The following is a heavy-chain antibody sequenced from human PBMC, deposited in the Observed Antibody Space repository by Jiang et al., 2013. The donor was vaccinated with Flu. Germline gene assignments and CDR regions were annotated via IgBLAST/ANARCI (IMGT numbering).Heavy chain of an antibody. D-gene: IGHD3-3*01. V-gene: IGHV1-69*01. Sequence: PGSSVKVSCKASGGTFSSYAISWVRQAPGQGLEWMGGIIPIFGTANYAQKFQGRVTITADESTSTAYMELSSLRSEDTAVYYCARSPHGGDFWSGYYSGAFDIWGQGTMVTVSS. CDR2: IIPIFGTA. CDR3: ARSPHGGDFWSGYYSGAFDI. CDR1: GGTFSSYA. J-gene: IGHJ3*02.